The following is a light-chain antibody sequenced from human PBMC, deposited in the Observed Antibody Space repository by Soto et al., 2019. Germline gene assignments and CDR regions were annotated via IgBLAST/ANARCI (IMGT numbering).Light chain of an antibody. J-gene: IGLJ2*01. V-gene: IGLV4-60*03. CDR1: SGHSSYI. CDR3: KTYDSNRTVV. Sequence: QSVLTQSSSASASLGSSVNLTCTRSSGHSSYIIAWHEQQQEQAHRYLLKLEGSGRYTKGSGVPDRFSGSSSGADRYLTISNLQAEDEADYYCKTYDSNRTVVFGGGTKLTVL. CDR2: LEGSGRY.